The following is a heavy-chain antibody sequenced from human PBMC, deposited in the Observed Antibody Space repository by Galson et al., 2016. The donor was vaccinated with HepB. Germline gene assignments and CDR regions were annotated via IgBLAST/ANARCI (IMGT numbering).Heavy chain of an antibody. CDR1: GFSVTTSGVG. Sequence: PALVKPTQTLTLTCDVSGFSVTTSGVGVGWIRQPPRKALEWLALIYWDDDKSYSPSLKNRVTITKDSSKNQVVLTLTNMDPADTATYYGVTRELYYFDNWGQGILVTVSS. CDR3: VTRELYYFDN. CDR2: IYWDDDK. V-gene: IGHV2-5*02. J-gene: IGHJ4*02. D-gene: IGHD3-10*01.